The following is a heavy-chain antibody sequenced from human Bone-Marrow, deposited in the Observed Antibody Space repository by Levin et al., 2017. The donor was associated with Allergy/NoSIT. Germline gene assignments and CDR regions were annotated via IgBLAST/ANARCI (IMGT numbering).Heavy chain of an antibody. V-gene: IGHV3-11*01. Sequence: GGSLRLSCAVSGFTFRDHFMAWIRQAPGKGLEWVSYISSAGNTILYADSVRGRFTISRDNAENSLYLQMDTLRDEDTAVYFCARGSNVGYGYYFDRWGQGSLVTVSS. J-gene: IGHJ4*02. CDR3: ARGSNVGYGYYFDR. CDR1: GFTFRDHF. CDR2: ISSAGNTI. D-gene: IGHD5-18*01.